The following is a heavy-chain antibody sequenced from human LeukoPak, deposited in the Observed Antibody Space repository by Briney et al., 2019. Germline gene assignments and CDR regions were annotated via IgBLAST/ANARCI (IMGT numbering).Heavy chain of an antibody. CDR2: IYYTGST. J-gene: IGHJ5*02. CDR3: ARLWGVAKAAAEGWFDP. Sequence: GSLRLSCAASGFTFSDYYMSWIRQPPGKGLEWIGSIYYTGSTYYNPSLKSRVSISVDTPKKQFSLKLSSVTAADTAVYYCARLWGVAKAAAEGWFDPWGQGTLVTVSS. D-gene: IGHD6-13*01. V-gene: IGHV4-39*01. CDR1: GFTFSDYY.